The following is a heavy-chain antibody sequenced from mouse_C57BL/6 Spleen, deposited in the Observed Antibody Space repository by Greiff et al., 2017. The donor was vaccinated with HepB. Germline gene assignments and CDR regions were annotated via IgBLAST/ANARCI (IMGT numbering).Heavy chain of an antibody. CDR2: INPGNGGT. J-gene: IGHJ2*01. V-gene: IGHV1-53*01. CDR1: GYTFTSYW. Sequence: QVQLQQPGAELVKPGASVKLSCKASGYTFTSYWMPWVKQRPGQGLEWIGNINPGNGGTNYNEKFKSKATLTVDKSSSTAYMQLSSLTSEDSAVYDCARTITTGGGNFDDWGKGTTLTVSS. D-gene: IGHD1-1*01. CDR3: ARTITTGGGNFDD.